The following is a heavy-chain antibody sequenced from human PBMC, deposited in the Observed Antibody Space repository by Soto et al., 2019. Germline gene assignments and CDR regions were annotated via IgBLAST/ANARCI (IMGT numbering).Heavy chain of an antibody. D-gene: IGHD3-10*01. J-gene: IGHJ6*02. CDR1: GYTFTGYY. CDR3: ARAGSRDYYGSGKYPRYYGMDV. Sequence: ASVKVSCKASGYTFTGYYMHWVRQAPGQGLEWMGWINPNSGGTNYAQKFQGWVTMTRDTSISTAYMELSRLRSDDTAVYYCARAGSRDYYGSGKYPRYYGMDVWGQGTTVTVSS. V-gene: IGHV1-2*04. CDR2: INPNSGGT.